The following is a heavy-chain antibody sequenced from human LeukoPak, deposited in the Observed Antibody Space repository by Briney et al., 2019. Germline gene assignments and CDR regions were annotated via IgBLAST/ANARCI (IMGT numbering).Heavy chain of an antibody. J-gene: IGHJ3*02. CDR2: IYYSGST. V-gene: IGHV4-59*08. CDR3: ARPSAADYAFDI. CDR1: GGSISSYY. Sequence: PSETLSLTCTVSGGSISSYYWSWIRQPPGKGLEWIGYIYYSGSTNYNPSLKSRVTISVDTSKNQFSLKLSSVTAADTAVYYCARPSAADYAFDIWGQGTMVTVSS. D-gene: IGHD6-13*01.